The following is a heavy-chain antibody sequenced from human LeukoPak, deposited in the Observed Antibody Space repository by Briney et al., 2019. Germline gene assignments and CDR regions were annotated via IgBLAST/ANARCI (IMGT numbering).Heavy chain of an antibody. Sequence: GGSLRLSCAASGFTFSSYAMHWVRQAPGKGLEWVAVISYDGSNKYYADSVKGRFTISRDNSKNTLYLQMNSLRAEDTAVYYCARGEGVVYYMDVWGKGTTVTVSS. CDR1: GFTFSSYA. D-gene: IGHD2-15*01. CDR2: ISYDGSNK. CDR3: ARGEGVVYYMDV. V-gene: IGHV3-30*04. J-gene: IGHJ6*03.